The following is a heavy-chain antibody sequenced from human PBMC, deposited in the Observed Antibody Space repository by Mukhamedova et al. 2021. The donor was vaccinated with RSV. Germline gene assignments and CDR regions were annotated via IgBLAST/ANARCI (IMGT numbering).Heavy chain of an antibody. Sequence: ASGFDFTRYTMNWVRQAPGGGLEWVAFISTGGETIKYSDSVKGRFTISRDDVRNSVFLQMASVRIDDTAVYYCARSIRAPDYWGPGT. V-gene: IGHV3-48*01. CDR2: ISTGGETI. D-gene: IGHD3-10*01. CDR3: ARSIRAPDY. J-gene: IGHJ4*03. CDR1: GFDFTRYT.